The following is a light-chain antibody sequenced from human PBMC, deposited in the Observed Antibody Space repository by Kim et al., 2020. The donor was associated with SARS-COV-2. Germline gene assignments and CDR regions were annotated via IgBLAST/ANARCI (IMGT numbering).Light chain of an antibody. CDR2: EDN. V-gene: IGLV6-57*01. CDR3: QSYDSSIRV. J-gene: IGLJ3*02. Sequence: GKTVTISCTRSSGSIASNYVQWYQQRPGSSPTTVIYEDNQRPSGVPDRFSGSIDSSSNSASLTISGLKTEDEADYYCQSYDSSIRVFGGGTKLTAL. CDR1: SGSIASNY.